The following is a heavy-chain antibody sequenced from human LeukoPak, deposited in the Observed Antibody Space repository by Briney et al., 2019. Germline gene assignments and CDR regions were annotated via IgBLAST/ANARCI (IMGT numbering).Heavy chain of an antibody. CDR2: INHSGST. Sequence: PSETLSLTCAVYGGSFSGYYWSWIRQPPGKGLEWIGEINHSGSTNYNPSLKSRVTISVDTSKNLFSLKLSSVTAADTAVYYCARVIYGYSSSWYGHFDYWGQGTLVTVSS. CDR3: ARVIYGYSSSWYGHFDY. V-gene: IGHV4-34*01. D-gene: IGHD6-13*01. J-gene: IGHJ4*02. CDR1: GGSFSGYY.